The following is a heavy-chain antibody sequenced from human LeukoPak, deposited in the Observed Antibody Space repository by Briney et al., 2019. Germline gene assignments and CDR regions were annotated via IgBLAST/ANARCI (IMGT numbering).Heavy chain of an antibody. V-gene: IGHV1-46*01. Sequence: ASVKVSCKASGYTFTSYYMHWVRQAPGQGLEWMGIINPGGGSTSYAQKFQGRVTMTRDTSTSTVYMELSSLRSEDTAVYYCAREVGGLGYCSGGSCYPTWHGGQGTLVTVSS. J-gene: IGHJ4*02. D-gene: IGHD2-15*01. CDR2: INPGGGST. CDR3: AREVGGLGYCSGGSCYPTWH. CDR1: GYTFTSYY.